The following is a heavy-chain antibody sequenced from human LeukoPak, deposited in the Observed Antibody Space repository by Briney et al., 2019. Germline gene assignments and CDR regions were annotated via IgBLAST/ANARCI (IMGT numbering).Heavy chain of an antibody. J-gene: IGHJ6*02. Sequence: PGRSLRLSCTGSGFTFGDYAMSWVRQAPGKGLEWVGFIRSKAYGGTTEYAASVKGRFTISRDDSKSIAYLQMNSLKTEDTAVYYCTRVMVGSSWYREEYYYGMDVWGQGTTVTVSS. D-gene: IGHD6-13*01. CDR2: IRSKAYGGTT. V-gene: IGHV3-49*04. CDR3: TRVMVGSSWYREEYYYGMDV. CDR1: GFTFGDYA.